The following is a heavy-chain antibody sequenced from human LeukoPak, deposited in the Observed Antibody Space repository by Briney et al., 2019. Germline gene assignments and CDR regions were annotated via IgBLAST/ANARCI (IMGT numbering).Heavy chain of an antibody. CDR3: ARSHYGSGGGVTPDY. CDR2: INPNSGGT. J-gene: IGHJ4*02. V-gene: IGHV1-2*04. CDR1: GYTFTGYY. D-gene: IGHD3-10*01. Sequence: GASVKVSCKASGYTFTGYYMHWVRQAPGQGLEWMGWINPNSGGTNYAQKFQGWVTMTRDTSISTAYMELSRLRSDDTAVYYCARSHYGSGGGVTPDYWGQGTLVTVSS.